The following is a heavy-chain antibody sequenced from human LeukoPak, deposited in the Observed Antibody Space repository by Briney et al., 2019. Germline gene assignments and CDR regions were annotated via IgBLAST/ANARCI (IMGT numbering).Heavy chain of an antibody. CDR3: AGTIDSSGYYPFDY. V-gene: IGHV4-34*01. Sequence: SETLSLTCAVCGGSFSGYYWSWIRQPPGKGLEWIGEINHSGSTNYNPSLKSRVTISVDTSKNQFSLKLRSVTAADTAVYYCAGTIDSSGYYPFDYWGQGTLVTVSS. CDR2: INHSGST. CDR1: GGSFSGYY. D-gene: IGHD3-22*01. J-gene: IGHJ4*02.